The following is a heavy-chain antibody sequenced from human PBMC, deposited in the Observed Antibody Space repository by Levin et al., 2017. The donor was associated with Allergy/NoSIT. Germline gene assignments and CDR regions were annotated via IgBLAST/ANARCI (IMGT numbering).Heavy chain of an antibody. CDR3: ARFNRFCSGGGCYGYFDY. Sequence: EASVKVSCKASGYTFTSFDISWVRQAPGQGLEWMGWISSYNGNTNYAQKLQGRVTMTTDTSTSTAYMELRSLRSDDTAVYYCARFNRFCSGGGCYGYFDYWGQGTLVTVSS. J-gene: IGHJ4*02. CDR1: GYTFTSFD. V-gene: IGHV1-18*01. CDR2: ISSYNGNT. D-gene: IGHD2-15*01.